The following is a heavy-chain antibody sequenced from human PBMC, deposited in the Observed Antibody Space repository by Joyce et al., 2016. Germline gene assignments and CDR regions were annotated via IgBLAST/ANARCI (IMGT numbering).Heavy chain of an antibody. D-gene: IGHD2-2*01. CDR1: GYAFTTYD. J-gene: IGHJ1*01. CDR2: MNPNSGNT. V-gene: IGHV1-8*01. Sequence: VQLVQSGAEVKEPGASVKVSCRTSGYAFTTYDIFWVRQATGQGPEWMGWMNPNSGNTGYGEKFQGRVNMTRDTSIGTAFMELSSLTSDDTAVYFCARGSTSTWFKYLQHWGQGTLVTVSS. CDR3: ARGSTSTWFKYLQH.